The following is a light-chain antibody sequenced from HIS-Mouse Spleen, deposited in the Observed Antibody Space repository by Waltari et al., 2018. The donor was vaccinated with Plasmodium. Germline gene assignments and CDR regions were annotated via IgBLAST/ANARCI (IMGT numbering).Light chain of an antibody. CDR2: GAS. J-gene: IGKJ3*01. Sequence: EIVMTQSPATLSVPPGERATLPCRARQSVSSNLAWYQQKPGQAPRLLIYGASTRATGIPARFSGSGSGTEFTLTISSLQSEDFAVYYCQQYNNWSFTFGPGTKVDIK. CDR3: QQYNNWSFT. CDR1: QSVSSN. V-gene: IGKV3-15*01.